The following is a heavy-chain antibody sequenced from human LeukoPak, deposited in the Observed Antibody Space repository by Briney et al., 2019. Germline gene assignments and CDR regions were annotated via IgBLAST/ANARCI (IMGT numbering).Heavy chain of an antibody. V-gene: IGHV1-2*02. CDR1: GYTFTGYY. CDR3: ARDLVFAGGGYSGYDTPNWFDP. Sequence: ASVKVSCKASGYTFTGYYMHWVRQAPGQGLEWMGWINPNSGGTNYAQKFQGRVNMTSDTSISTAYMELSRLRSDDTAVYYCARDLVFAGGGYSGYDTPNWFDPWGQGTLVTVSS. D-gene: IGHD5-12*01. CDR2: INPNSGGT. J-gene: IGHJ5*02.